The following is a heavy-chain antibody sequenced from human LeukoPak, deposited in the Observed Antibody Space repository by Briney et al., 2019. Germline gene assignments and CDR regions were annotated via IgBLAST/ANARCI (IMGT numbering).Heavy chain of an antibody. CDR2: INTKTGNP. V-gene: IGHV7-4-1*02. Sequence: VASVKVSYKASGYTFTNYAMNWVRQAPGQGLEWMGWINTKTGNPTYVQGFTGRFAFSLDTSVSTAYLQISSLKPEDTAVYYCARDRYSSSWVVGPTEFDYWGQGTLVTVSS. CDR1: GYTFTNYA. CDR3: ARDRYSSSWVVGPTEFDY. J-gene: IGHJ4*02. D-gene: IGHD6-13*01.